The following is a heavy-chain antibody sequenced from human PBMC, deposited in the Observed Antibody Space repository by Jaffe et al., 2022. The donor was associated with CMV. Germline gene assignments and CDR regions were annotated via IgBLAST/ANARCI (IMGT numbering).Heavy chain of an antibody. V-gene: IGHV4-34*02. CDR3: ARGATWIPTWVFDN. Sequence: QVQLQQWGAGLLKPSETLSLTCAVFGGSFNDYYWAWIRQPPGKGLELIGEINHRGSTYYSPSLKSRVTMSIDTSRRQLSLSLTSVTAADSGLYYCARGATWIPTWVFDNWGQGTPVTVSS. J-gene: IGHJ4*02. CDR1: GGSFNDYY. CDR2: INHRGST. D-gene: IGHD5-12*01.